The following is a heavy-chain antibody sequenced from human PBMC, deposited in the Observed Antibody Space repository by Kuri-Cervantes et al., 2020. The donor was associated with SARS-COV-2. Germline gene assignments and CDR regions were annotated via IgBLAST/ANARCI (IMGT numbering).Heavy chain of an antibody. Sequence: GESLKISCAASGFTFSSYGMHWVRQAPGKGPEWVAFIRYDGSNKYYADSVKGRFTISRDNSKNTLYLQMNSLRAEDTAVYYCARVSPYYYDSSGYYYAAIHFDYWGQGTLVTVSS. D-gene: IGHD3-22*01. V-gene: IGHV3-30*02. CDR2: IRYDGSNK. CDR3: ARVSPYYYDSSGYYYAAIHFDY. J-gene: IGHJ4*02. CDR1: GFTFSSYG.